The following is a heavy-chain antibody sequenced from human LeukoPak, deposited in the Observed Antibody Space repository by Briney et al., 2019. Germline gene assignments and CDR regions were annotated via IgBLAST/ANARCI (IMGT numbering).Heavy chain of an antibody. Sequence: SETLSLTCSVSGGSIRSSDDYWGFVRQTPGKGLEWMGSIYYTGSSHYNPSLKSRVTISVDTSKNQFSLKLSSVTAADTAVYYCARLARYGSGSYYYYYYYMDVWGKGTTVTISS. CDR1: GGSIRSSDDY. J-gene: IGHJ6*03. CDR2: IYYTGSS. CDR3: ARLARYGSGSYYYYYYYMDV. V-gene: IGHV4-39*07. D-gene: IGHD3-10*01.